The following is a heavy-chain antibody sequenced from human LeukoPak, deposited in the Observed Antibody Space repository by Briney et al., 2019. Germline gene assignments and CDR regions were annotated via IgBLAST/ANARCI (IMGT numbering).Heavy chain of an antibody. CDR2: IRASGGTT. CDR3: ARISMVREKYAFDI. D-gene: IGHD3-10*01. V-gene: IGHV3-23*01. J-gene: IGHJ3*02. Sequence: PGGSLRLSCAASGFTFSGYAMSWVRQTPGKGLEWVSGIRASGGTTYYADSVKGRFTISRDNSKNTLYLQMNSLRAEDTAVYYCARISMVREKYAFDIWGQGTMVTVSS. CDR1: GFTFSGYA.